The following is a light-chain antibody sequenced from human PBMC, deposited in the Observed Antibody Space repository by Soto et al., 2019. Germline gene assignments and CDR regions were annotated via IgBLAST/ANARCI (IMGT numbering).Light chain of an antibody. CDR3: QTWGSGIVV. CDR1: SGHSNYA. Sequence: QLVLTQSPSASASLGASVKLTCTLSSGHSNYAIAWHQQQSEKGPRYLMKLNSDGSHNKGDGIPDRFSGSSSGAERYLTISRVQSEDEADYYCQTWGSGIVVFGGGTKVTVL. V-gene: IGLV4-69*01. CDR2: LNSDGSH. J-gene: IGLJ2*01.